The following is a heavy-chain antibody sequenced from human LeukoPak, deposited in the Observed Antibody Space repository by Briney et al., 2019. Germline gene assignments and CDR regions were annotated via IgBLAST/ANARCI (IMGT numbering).Heavy chain of an antibody. J-gene: IGHJ4*02. CDR2: IYPADSDT. Sequence: GESLKISCKGSGYSFTSNWIGWVRQMPGKGLEWMGFIYPADSDTRYSPSFQGQVTITADKSISTAYLQWSSLKASDTAMYYCTRYSGPYRSSWVDFWGQGALVTVSS. CDR3: TRYSGPYRSSWVDF. D-gene: IGHD2-2*01. CDR1: GYSFTSNW. V-gene: IGHV5-51*01.